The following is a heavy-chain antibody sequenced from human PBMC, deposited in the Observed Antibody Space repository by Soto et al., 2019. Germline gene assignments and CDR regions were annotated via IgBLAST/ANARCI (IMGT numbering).Heavy chain of an antibody. CDR2: INHSGST. J-gene: IGHJ4*02. CDR1: GGSFSGYY. Sequence: ETLSLTCAVYGGSFSGYYWSWIRQPPGKGLEWIGEINHSGSTNYNPSLKSRVTISVDTSKNQFSLKLSSVTAADTAVYYCARGLLLRYFDWLPYYFDYWGQGTLVAVSS. V-gene: IGHV4-34*01. D-gene: IGHD3-9*01. CDR3: ARGLLLRYFDWLPYYFDY.